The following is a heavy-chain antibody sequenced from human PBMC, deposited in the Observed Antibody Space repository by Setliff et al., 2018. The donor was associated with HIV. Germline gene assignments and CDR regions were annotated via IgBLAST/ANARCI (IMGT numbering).Heavy chain of an antibody. D-gene: IGHD3-3*01. V-gene: IGHV4-4*08. Sequence: SETLSLTCTVSGGSISSRYWSWIRQPPGKGLEWIGHIYTSGSTNYNPSLKSRVTMSVGTSKNQFSLKLSSVTAADTAVYYCARCYYNFWSGYPLDYMDVWGKGTTVTSP. CDR3: ARCYYNFWSGYPLDYMDV. CDR1: GGSISSRY. CDR2: IYTSGST. J-gene: IGHJ6*03.